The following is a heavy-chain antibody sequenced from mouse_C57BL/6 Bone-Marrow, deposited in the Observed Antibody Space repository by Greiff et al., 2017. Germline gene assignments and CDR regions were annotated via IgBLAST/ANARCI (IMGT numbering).Heavy chain of an antibody. CDR1: GYSITSGYY. CDR2: ISYDGSN. Sequence: ESGPGLVKPSQSLSLTCSVTGYSITSGYYWNWIRQFPGNKLEWMGYISYDGSNNYNPSLKNRISITRDTSKNQFFLKLNSVTTEDTATYYCAKGIDSSGLAWFAYWGQGTLVTVAA. CDR3: AKGIDSSGLAWFAY. J-gene: IGHJ3*01. V-gene: IGHV3-6*01. D-gene: IGHD3-2*02.